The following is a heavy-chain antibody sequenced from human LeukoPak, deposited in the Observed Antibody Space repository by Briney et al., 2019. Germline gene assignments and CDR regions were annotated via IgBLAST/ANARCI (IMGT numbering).Heavy chain of an antibody. CDR1: GFTFSSYA. Sequence: GGSLRLSCAASGFTFSSYAMSWVRQAPGKGLEWVSAICGSTYYADSVKGRFTIYRDNSKKTLYLKMNSPRAEDTAVYYCAPDPAIAMVGAATGGAYWGQGTLVTVSS. CDR2: ICGST. V-gene: IGHV3-23*01. CDR3: APDPAIAMVGAATGGAY. D-gene: IGHD2-15*01. J-gene: IGHJ4*02.